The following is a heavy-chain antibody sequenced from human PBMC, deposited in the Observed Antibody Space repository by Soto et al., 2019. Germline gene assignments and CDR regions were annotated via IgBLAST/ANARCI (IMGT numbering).Heavy chain of an antibody. J-gene: IGHJ4*02. CDR1: GFTFSSYG. Sequence: GGSLRLSCAASGFTFSSYGMHWVRQAPGKGLEWVAVIWYDGSNKYYADSVKGRFTISRDNSKNTLYLQMNSLRAEDTAVYYCARDPNISSYYYGSGSYDYWGQGTLVTVSS. V-gene: IGHV3-33*01. CDR3: ARDPNISSYYYGSGSYDY. CDR2: IWYDGSNK. D-gene: IGHD3-10*01.